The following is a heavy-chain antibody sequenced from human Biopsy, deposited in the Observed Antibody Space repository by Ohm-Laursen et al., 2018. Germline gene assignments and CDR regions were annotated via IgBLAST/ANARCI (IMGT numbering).Heavy chain of an antibody. V-gene: IGHV3-21*01. D-gene: IGHD3-10*01. CDR2: ISSSSDNI. J-gene: IGHJ6*02. Sequence: SLRLSCTASGFTLSSYSMNWVRQTPGKGLEWVSTISSSSDNIYYVDSVKGRFTISRDNAKNSLYLQMNSLRAEDTAVYYCARSRGSSGIATIYYYGMTSGAKGPRSPSP. CDR1: GFTLSSYS. CDR3: ARSRGSSGIATIYYYGMTS.